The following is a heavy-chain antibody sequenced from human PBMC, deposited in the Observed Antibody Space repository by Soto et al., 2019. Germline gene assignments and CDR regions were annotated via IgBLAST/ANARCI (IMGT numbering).Heavy chain of an antibody. V-gene: IGHV1-24*01. CDR2: FDPEDGET. CDR3: ARDSGYCSGGSCYGRNYYYGMDV. D-gene: IGHD2-15*01. J-gene: IGHJ6*02. CDR1: GYPLTELS. Sequence: AAVKVSCKVSGYPLTELSMHWVRQSPGKGLEWMGGFDPEDGETIYAQKFQGRVTMTRDTSTSTVYMELSSLRSEDPAVYYCARDSGYCSGGSCYGRNYYYGMDVWGQGTTVTVSS.